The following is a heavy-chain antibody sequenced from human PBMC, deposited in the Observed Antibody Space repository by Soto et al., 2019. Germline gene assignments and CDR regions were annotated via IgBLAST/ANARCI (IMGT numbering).Heavy chain of an antibody. CDR2: ISYDGSNK. CDR3: ARDSGYDLTVGY. CDR1: GFTFSSYA. V-gene: IGHV3-30-3*01. Sequence: QVQLVESGGGVVQPGRSLRLSCAASGFTFSSYAMHWVRQAPGKGLEWVAVISYDGSNKYYADSVKGRFTISRDNSKNTLYLQMNSLRAEDTAVYYCARDSGYDLTVGYWGQGTLLTVSS. D-gene: IGHD5-12*01. J-gene: IGHJ4*02.